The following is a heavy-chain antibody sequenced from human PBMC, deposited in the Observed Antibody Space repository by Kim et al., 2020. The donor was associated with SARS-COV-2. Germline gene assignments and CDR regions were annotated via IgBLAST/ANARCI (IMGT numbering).Heavy chain of an antibody. Sequence: GGSLRLSCATSGFVFSSWAMTWVRQAPGKGLEWVSTITGGGERTDYADSVKGRFTISRDNGKNTLYLQLNSLRAEDTATYYCAHIWNHVYWGQGTLVTVSS. CDR2: ITGGGERT. CDR1: GFVFSSWA. V-gene: IGHV3-23*01. CDR3: AHIWNHVY. J-gene: IGHJ4*02. D-gene: IGHD1-1*01.